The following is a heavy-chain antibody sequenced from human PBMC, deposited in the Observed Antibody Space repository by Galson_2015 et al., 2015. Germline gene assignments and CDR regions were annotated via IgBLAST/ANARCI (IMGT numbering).Heavy chain of an antibody. CDR1: GGSISSSSYY. D-gene: IGHD2-15*01. J-gene: IGHJ4*02. V-gene: IGHV4-39*01. CDR3: ARLSRARCSGGSCPYYFDY. Sequence: SETLSLTCTVSGGSISSSSYYWGWLRQPPGKGLEWIGSTYYSGSTYYNPSLKSRVTIPVDTSKNQFSLKLSSVTAADTAVYYCARLSRARCSGGSCPYYFDYWGQGTLVTVSS. CDR2: TYYSGST.